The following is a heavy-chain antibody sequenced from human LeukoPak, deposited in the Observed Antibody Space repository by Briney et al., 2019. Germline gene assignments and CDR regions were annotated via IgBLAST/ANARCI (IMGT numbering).Heavy chain of an antibody. J-gene: IGHJ4*02. CDR2: IYYSGTT. Sequence: SETLSLTCTVSGGSISSSSYYWGWIRQPPGKGLEWIGSIYYSGTTYYNPSLKSRVTISVDTSKNQFSLKLSSVTAADTAVYYCARAGLGTSFYSNFDYWGQGTLVTVSS. V-gene: IGHV4-39*01. CDR3: ARAGLGTSFYSNFDY. CDR1: GGSISSSSYY. D-gene: IGHD2-2*01.